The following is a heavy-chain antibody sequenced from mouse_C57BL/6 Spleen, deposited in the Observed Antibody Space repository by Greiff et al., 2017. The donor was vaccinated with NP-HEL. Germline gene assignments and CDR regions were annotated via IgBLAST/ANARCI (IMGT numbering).Heavy chain of an antibody. J-gene: IGHJ1*03. CDR1: GYTFTDYN. CDR3: ARRGNYYGSSYWYFDV. V-gene: IGHV1-22*01. Sequence: EVKLQQSGPELVKPGASVKMSCKASGYTFTDYNMHWVKQSHGKSLEWIGYINPNNGGTSYNQKFKGKATLTVNKSSSTAYMELRSLTSEDSAVYYCARRGNYYGSSYWYFDVLGTGTTVTVSS. CDR2: INPNNGGT. D-gene: IGHD1-1*01.